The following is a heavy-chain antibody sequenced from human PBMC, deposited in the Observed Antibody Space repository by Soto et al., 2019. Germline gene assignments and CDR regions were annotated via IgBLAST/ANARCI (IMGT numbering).Heavy chain of an antibody. Sequence: LKISCKGSGYSFTSYWIGWVRQMPGKGLEWMGIIYPGDSDTRYSPSFQGHVTISADKSINTAYLQWSSLKASDTAMYYCARHVTAAAGTAIYGMDVWGQGTTVTVSS. D-gene: IGHD6-13*01. CDR1: GYSFTSYW. CDR3: ARHVTAAAGTAIYGMDV. CDR2: IYPGDSDT. J-gene: IGHJ6*02. V-gene: IGHV5-51*01.